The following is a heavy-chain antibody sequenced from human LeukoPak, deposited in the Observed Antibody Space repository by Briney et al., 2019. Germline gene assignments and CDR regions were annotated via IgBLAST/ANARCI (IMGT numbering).Heavy chain of an antibody. V-gene: IGHV4-59*01. CDR3: ARDRRYSDNSGYYYSHYYMDV. Sequence: PSETLSLTCTASGGSISYYYWSWIRQPPGKGLEWIGYIYNSGSTNYNPSLMSRVTISVDTSKNQFSLNLSSVTAADTAVYYCARDRRYSDNSGYYYSHYYMDVWGKGTTVTVSS. J-gene: IGHJ6*03. D-gene: IGHD3-22*01. CDR1: GGSISYYY. CDR2: IYNSGST.